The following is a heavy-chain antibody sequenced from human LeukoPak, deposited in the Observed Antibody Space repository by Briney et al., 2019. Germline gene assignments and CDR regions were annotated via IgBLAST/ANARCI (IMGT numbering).Heavy chain of an antibody. J-gene: IGHJ4*02. CDR1: GSTFSRYG. V-gene: IGHV3-74*01. Sequence: GGSLRLSCAASGSTFSRYGMHWVRQAPGKGLVWVSRVKGDGGDTIYADSVKGRFTISRDNAKNTLYLQMDSLRAEDTAVYYCTTGIGNYYYYWGQGTLVTVAS. CDR2: VKGDGGDT. D-gene: IGHD3-10*01. CDR3: TTGIGNYYYY.